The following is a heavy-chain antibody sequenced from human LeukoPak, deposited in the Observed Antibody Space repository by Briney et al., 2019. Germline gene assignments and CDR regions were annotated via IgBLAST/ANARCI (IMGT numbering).Heavy chain of an antibody. CDR1: GGSISSNSYY. CDR2: IYYSGGT. J-gene: IGHJ4*02. V-gene: IGHV4-39*01. Sequence: SETLSLTCAVSGGSISSNSYYWGWIRQPPGKGLEWIGSIYYSGGTYYNLSLKSRVTISVDTSKNQFSLKLSSVTAADTAVYYCARTRYYYNSRSYGAPYYFDYWGQGTLVTVSS. D-gene: IGHD3-10*01. CDR3: ARTRYYYNSRSYGAPYYFDY.